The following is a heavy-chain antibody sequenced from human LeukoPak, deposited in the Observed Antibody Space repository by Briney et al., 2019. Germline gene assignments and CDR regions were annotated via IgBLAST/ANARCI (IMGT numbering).Heavy chain of an antibody. D-gene: IGHD3-16*01. V-gene: IGHV4-59*01. CDR1: GGSISPYY. J-gene: IGHJ4*02. CDR3: AKAALLRLGEFPFDY. Sequence: SETLSLTCTVSGGSISPYYWSWIRQPPGKGLEWIGYISYRGFTNYNPSLKSRVTISVDTSENQFSLRLTSVTAADTAVYYCAKAALLRLGEFPFDYWGQGTLVTVSS. CDR2: ISYRGFT.